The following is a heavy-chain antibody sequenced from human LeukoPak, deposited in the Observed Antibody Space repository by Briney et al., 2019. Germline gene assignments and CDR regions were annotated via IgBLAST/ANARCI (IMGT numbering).Heavy chain of an antibody. CDR1: GYIFTSYA. Sequence: ASVKVSCKASGYIFTSYAMNWVRQAPGQGLEWMGWINTNTGNPTYAQGFTGRLVLSLDTSVSTAYLEISSLQAEDTAVYYCARGIYSSWFDWGQGTLVTVSS. V-gene: IGHV7-4-1*02. CDR2: INTNTGNP. D-gene: IGHD6-13*01. J-gene: IGHJ4*02. CDR3: ARGIYSSWFD.